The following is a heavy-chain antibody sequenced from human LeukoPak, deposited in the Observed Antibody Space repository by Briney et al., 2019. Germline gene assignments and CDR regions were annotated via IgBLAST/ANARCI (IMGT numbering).Heavy chain of an antibody. CDR3: ARGGGDEAFDI. CDR2: IWYEGSDQ. D-gene: IGHD5-12*01. Sequence: GGSLRLSCAASGFTFSGFVMHWVRQAPGKGLEWVALIWYEGSDQYYADSVKGRFTISRDNSKNTLYLQMNSLRAEDTAVYYCARGGGDEAFDIWGQGTMVNVSS. CDR1: GFTFSGFV. V-gene: IGHV3-33*01. J-gene: IGHJ3*02.